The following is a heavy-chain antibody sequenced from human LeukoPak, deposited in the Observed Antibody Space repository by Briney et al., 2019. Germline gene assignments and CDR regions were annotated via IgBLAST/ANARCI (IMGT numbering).Heavy chain of an antibody. J-gene: IGHJ4*02. CDR1: GYTFTSYD. CDR3: ARGRRRDYFDY. CDR2: MNPNSGNT. V-gene: IGHV1-8*03. Sequence: ASVKVSCKASGYTFTSYDINWVRQATGQGLEWMGWMNPNSGNTGCAQKFQGRVTITRNTSISTAYMELSSLRSEDTAVYYCARGRRRDYFDYWGQGTLVTVSS.